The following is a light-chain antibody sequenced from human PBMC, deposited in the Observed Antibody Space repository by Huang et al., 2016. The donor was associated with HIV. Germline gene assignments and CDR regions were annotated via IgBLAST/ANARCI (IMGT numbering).Light chain of an antibody. J-gene: IGKJ2*01. CDR3: QQYNNWPPSGYT. CDR2: GAS. V-gene: IGKV3-15*01. Sequence: EIVMTQSPATLSVSPGERATISCRASQSVSSNLAWYQQKPGQAPRLLIYGASTRATGIPARFSGIGSGTEFTLTVSSLQSEDFAVYYCQQYNNWPPSGYTFGQGTKVEIK. CDR1: QSVSSN.